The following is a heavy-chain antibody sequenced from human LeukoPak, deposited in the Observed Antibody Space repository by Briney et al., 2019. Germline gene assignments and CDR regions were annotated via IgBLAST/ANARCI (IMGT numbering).Heavy chain of an antibody. CDR1: GFTFSSHP. V-gene: IGHV3-23*01. CDR3: ARDKGEAVLNTVGHFDS. J-gene: IGHJ4*02. D-gene: IGHD2/OR15-2a*01. CDR2: IRGSGDST. Sequence: GGSLRLSCAASGFTFSSHPMSWVRLAPGKGLEWVSSIRGSGDSTYYADSVKGRFTISRDNARNLLYLQMNSLRDEDTAVYYCARDKGEAVLNTVGHFDSWGQGTLVTVSS.